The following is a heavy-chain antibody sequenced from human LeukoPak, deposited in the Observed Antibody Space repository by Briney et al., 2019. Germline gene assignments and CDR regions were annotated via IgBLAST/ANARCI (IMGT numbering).Heavy chain of an antibody. CDR1: GFTFNSYG. D-gene: IGHD6-6*01. V-gene: IGHV3-30*02. CDR2: IRYDGSNK. J-gene: IGHJ4*02. CDR3: AKDHSSSSNYFDY. Sequence: GGSLRLSCAASGFTFNSYGMHWVRQAPGKGLEWVAFIRYDGSNKYYADSVKGRFTISRDNSKNTLYLQMNSLRAEDTAVYYCAKDHSSSSNYFDYWGQGTLVTVSS.